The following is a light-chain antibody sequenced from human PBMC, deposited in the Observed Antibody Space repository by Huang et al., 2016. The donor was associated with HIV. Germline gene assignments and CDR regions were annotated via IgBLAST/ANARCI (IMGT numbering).Light chain of an antibody. CDR2: KAS. Sequence: DIQVTQSPSTLSAFVGDRVNITCRTSQRISDWLAWYQQRPGKAPNLLISKASNLEGGVQLRFSGNGAGTEFTLTINGLQPDDLATYYCQHQWTFGQGTKVEIK. V-gene: IGKV1-5*03. J-gene: IGKJ1*01. CDR3: QHQWT. CDR1: QRISDW.